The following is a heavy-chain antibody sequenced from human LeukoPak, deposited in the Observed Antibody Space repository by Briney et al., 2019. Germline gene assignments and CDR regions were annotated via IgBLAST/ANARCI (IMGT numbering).Heavy chain of an antibody. CDR1: GFTFSNYG. V-gene: IGHV3-23*01. Sequence: GRSLRLSCAASGFTFSNYGMHWVRQAPGKGLEWVSGISGSGGNTYYADSVKGRFTISRDNSKDTLYLQMNSLRAEDAAVYYCANEYSKGDIWGQGTMVTVSS. CDR2: ISGSGGNT. D-gene: IGHD4-11*01. CDR3: ANEYSKGDI. J-gene: IGHJ3*02.